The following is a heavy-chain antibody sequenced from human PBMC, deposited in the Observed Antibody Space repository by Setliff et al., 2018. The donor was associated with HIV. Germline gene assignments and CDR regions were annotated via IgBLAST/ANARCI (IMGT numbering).Heavy chain of an antibody. J-gene: IGHJ4*02. CDR1: GYSFTTSG. CDR2: INIRSGNT. V-gene: IGHV1-18*01. Sequence: GASVKVSCKASGYSFTTSGVSWVRQAPGQGLEWMGWINIRSGNTNYAQKLQDRVTLTTDTSTSTAYMELRSLRSDDTAMYYCARDMVLVPAAILVNFDYWGQGTLVTVSS. D-gene: IGHD2-2*02. CDR3: ARDMVLVPAAILVNFDY.